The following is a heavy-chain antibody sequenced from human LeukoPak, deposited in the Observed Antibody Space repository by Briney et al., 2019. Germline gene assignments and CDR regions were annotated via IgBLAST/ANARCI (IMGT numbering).Heavy chain of an antibody. CDR3: ARVKIGRYFDL. J-gene: IGHJ2*01. V-gene: IGHV4-59*01. Sequence: SETLSLTCTVSGGSISSYYWSWIRQPPGKRLEWIGYIYYSGSTNYNPSLKSRVTISVDTSKNQFSLKLSSVTAADTAVYYCARVKIGRYFDLWGRGTLVTVSS. CDR1: GGSISSYY. CDR2: IYYSGST.